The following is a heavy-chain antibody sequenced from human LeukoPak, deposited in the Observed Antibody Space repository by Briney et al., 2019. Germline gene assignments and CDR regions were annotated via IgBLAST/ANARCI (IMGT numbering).Heavy chain of an antibody. V-gene: IGHV3-64*01. CDR2: IGSDGRTT. J-gene: IGHJ3*02. CDR3: ARERAQYYPGAALKDAFDM. CDR1: GFTFTSYA. Sequence: GGSLRLSCAASGFTFTSYAVHWVRQAPGKGLEYVSAIGSDGRTTNYANSVKGRFTISRDNYKKTVYLQMGSLRVDDMGVYFCARERAQYYPGAALKDAFDMWGQATMVTVSS. D-gene: IGHD2-15*01.